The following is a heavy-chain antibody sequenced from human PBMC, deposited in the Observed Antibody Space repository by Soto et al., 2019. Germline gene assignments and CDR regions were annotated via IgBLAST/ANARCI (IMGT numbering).Heavy chain of an antibody. V-gene: IGHV4-31*03. Sequence: PSETLSLTCTVSGCSISSGGYYWSWIRQHPGKGLEWIGYIYCSGSTYYNPSLKSRVTISVDTSKNQFSLKLSSVTAADTAVYYWARDVAVGGERSYYGMDVGGQGTTVTVSS. CDR2: IYCSGST. J-gene: IGHJ6*02. CDR3: ARDVAVGGERSYYGMDV. CDR1: GCSISSGGYY. D-gene: IGHD3-16*01.